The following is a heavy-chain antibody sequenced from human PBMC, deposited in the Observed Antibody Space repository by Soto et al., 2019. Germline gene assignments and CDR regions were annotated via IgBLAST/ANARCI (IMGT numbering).Heavy chain of an antibody. CDR1: GDSINNYY. CDR3: ARDWNSGYDP. CDR2: IYYSGRT. Sequence: QVQLQESGPGLVKPSETLSLICTVSGDSINNYYWSWIRQPPGKGLEWIGYIYYSGRTDYNPSLKSRVTISVDTSKNQFSLKLSSVTAADMAVYYCARDWNSGYDPWGQGTLVTVSS. V-gene: IGHV4-59*01. J-gene: IGHJ5*02. D-gene: IGHD5-12*01.